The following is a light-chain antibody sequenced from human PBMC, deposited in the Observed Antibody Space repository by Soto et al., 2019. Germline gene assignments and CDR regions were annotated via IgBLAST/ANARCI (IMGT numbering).Light chain of an antibody. CDR3: QQRSNWLSLT. Sequence: EIVLTQSPATLSLSPGERATLSCRASQSVSSYLAWYQQKPGQAPRLLIYDASNRATGIPARFSGSGSGTDFTLTIIIIEPEDFAVHYCQQRSNWLSLTFGGGTKVDIK. V-gene: IGKV3-11*01. CDR1: QSVSSY. CDR2: DAS. J-gene: IGKJ4*01.